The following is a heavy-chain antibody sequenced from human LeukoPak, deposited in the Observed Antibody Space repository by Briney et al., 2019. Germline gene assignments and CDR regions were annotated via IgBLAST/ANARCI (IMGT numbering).Heavy chain of an antibody. Sequence: GGSLRLSCAASGFTVSSNYMCWVRQAPGKGLEWVSVIYSGGSTYYADSVKGRFTISRDNSKNTLYLQMNSLRAEDTAVYYCAREVAGNSFFDYWGQGTLVTVSS. CDR3: AREVAGNSFFDY. CDR1: GFTVSSNY. J-gene: IGHJ4*02. D-gene: IGHD4-23*01. CDR2: IYSGGST. V-gene: IGHV3-53*01.